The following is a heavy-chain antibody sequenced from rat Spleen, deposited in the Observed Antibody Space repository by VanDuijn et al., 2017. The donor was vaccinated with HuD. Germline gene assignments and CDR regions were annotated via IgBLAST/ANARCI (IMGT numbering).Heavy chain of an antibody. J-gene: IGHJ3*01. Sequence: EVQLVESGGGLVQPGRSLKFSCAASGFTFSDYAMAWVRQAPKKGLEWVATIIYDGSSTYYRDSVKGRFTISRDNAKSTLYLQMDSLRSEDTATYYCARHRDWGRGWFAYWGQGTLVTVSS. V-gene: IGHV5-17*01. CDR2: IIYDGSST. CDR3: ARHRDWGRGWFAY. CDR1: GFTFSDYA. D-gene: IGHD5-1*01.